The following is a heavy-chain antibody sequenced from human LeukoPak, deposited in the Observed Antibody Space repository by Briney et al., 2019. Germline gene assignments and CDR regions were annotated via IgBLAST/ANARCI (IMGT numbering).Heavy chain of an antibody. CDR3: ARAGRYYYGMDV. V-gene: IGHV3-30-3*01. Sequence: GGSLRLSCAASGFTFGSYAMHWVRQAPGKGLEWVAVISYDGSNKYYADSVKGRFTISRDNSKNTLYLQMNSLRAEDTAVYYCARAGRYYYGMDVWGQGTTVTVSS. CDR1: GFTFGSYA. J-gene: IGHJ6*02. CDR2: ISYDGSNK.